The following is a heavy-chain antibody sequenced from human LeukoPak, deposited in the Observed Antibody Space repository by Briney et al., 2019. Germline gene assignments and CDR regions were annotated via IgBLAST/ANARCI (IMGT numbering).Heavy chain of an antibody. D-gene: IGHD3-22*01. CDR3: ARSYDSRGYYYYGMDV. Sequence: SETLSLTCTVSGGSISTYYWSWIRQPPGKGLEWIGYIYYSGSTNYNPSLKSRVTISLDTSENQFSLRLSSVTAADTAVYYCARSYDSRGYYYYGMDVWGQGTTVTVSS. CDR2: IYYSGST. V-gene: IGHV4-59*01. J-gene: IGHJ6*02. CDR1: GGSISTYY.